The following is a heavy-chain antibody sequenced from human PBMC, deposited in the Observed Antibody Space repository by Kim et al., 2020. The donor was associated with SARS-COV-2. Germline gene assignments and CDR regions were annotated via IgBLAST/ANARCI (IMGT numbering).Heavy chain of an antibody. CDR3: ARIMTTVTPPGDYYYYGMDV. CDR2: ISSSSSYI. J-gene: IGHJ6*02. D-gene: IGHD4-17*01. Sequence: GGSLRLSCAASGFTFSSYSMNWVRQAPGKGLEWVSSISSSSSYIYYADSVKGRFTISRDNAKNSLYLQMNSLRAEDTAVYYCARIMTTVTPPGDYYYYGMDVWGQGTTVTVSS. V-gene: IGHV3-21*01. CDR1: GFTFSSYS.